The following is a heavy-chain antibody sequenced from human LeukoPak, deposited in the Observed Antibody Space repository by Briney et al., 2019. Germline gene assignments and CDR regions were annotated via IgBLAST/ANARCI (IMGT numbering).Heavy chain of an antibody. CDR1: VGTFSSYA. D-gene: IGHD1-26*01. V-gene: IGHV1-69*05. Sequence: ASVKVSCKASVGTFSSYAISWVRQAPGQGLEWMGGIIPIFGTANYAQKFQGRVTITTDESTSTAYMELSSLRSEDTAVYYCARAYDSGSYVFDYWGQGTLVTVSS. J-gene: IGHJ4*02. CDR3: ARAYDSGSYVFDY. CDR2: IIPIFGTA.